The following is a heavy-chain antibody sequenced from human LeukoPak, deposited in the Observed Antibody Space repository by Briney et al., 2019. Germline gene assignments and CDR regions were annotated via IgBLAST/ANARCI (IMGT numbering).Heavy chain of an antibody. CDR2: IRFDGTSE. CDR1: GFTFSNFG. V-gene: IGHV3-30*02. D-gene: IGHD6-13*01. CDR3: ARDTDSWYFDY. Sequence: GGSLRLSCAASGFTFSNFGMHWVRQAPGKGLEWVAFIRFDGTSEFYADSVKGRFTISRDNSKNKLYLQMNSLRAEDTAVYYCARDTDSWYFDYWGQGTLVTVSS. J-gene: IGHJ4*02.